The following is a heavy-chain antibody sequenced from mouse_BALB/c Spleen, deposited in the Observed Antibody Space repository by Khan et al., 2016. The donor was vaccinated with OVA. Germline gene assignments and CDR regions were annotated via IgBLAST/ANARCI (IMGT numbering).Heavy chain of an antibody. CDR3: ARDRIDY. CDR1: GYTFSTYW. J-gene: IGHJ2*01. CDR2: INPSSGYT. Sequence: QVQLQQSGAELAKPGASVKMSCKASGYTFSTYWIHWVKQRPGQGLEWIRYINPSSGYTYYNQRFTDKATLNADKYSRTAYMQLSSLTSEDSAVYYCARDRIDYWGQGTTLTVSS. V-gene: IGHV1-7*01.